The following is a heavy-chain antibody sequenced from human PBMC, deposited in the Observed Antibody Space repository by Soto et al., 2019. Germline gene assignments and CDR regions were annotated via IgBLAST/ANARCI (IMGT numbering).Heavy chain of an antibody. D-gene: IGHD5-12*01. CDR2: ISTDSRYI. Sequence: GGSLRLSCAASGFPFISYYMIWVRQTPGKGLEWVSSISTDSRYIYYGDSVRGRFTISRDNAKNSLYLQMNSLRVEDTAVYYCASGSDYDYMDIWGKGAPVTVSS. CDR1: GFPFISYY. CDR3: ASGSDYDYMDI. J-gene: IGHJ6*03. V-gene: IGHV3-21*01.